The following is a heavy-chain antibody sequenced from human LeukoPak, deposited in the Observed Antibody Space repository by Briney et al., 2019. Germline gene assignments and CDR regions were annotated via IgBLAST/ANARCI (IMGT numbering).Heavy chain of an antibody. Sequence: GGSLRPSCAASGFTFNSYAMQWVRQAPGKGLEFVSVIDSIGDSTYTTNSVKGRFSISRDNSKNTVYLQMDSLRAEDMAIYYCARADCSSSSCYTVSHWGQGTLVTVSS. D-gene: IGHD2-2*01. CDR1: GFTFNSYA. CDR3: ARADCSSSSCYTVSH. V-gene: IGHV3-64*01. J-gene: IGHJ4*02. CDR2: IDSIGDST.